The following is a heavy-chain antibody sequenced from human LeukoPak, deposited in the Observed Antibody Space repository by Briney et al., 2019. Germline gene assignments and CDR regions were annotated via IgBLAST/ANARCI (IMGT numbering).Heavy chain of an antibody. CDR3: ARGAYGSGSAIFDY. CDR2: IYYSGST. D-gene: IGHD3-10*01. CDR1: GGSISSYY. J-gene: IGHJ4*02. V-gene: IGHV4-59*01. Sequence: PSETLSPTCTVSGGSISSYYWSWIRQPPGKGLEWIGYIYYSGSTNYNPSLKSRVTISVDTSKNQFSLKLSSVTAADTAVYYCARGAYGSGSAIFDYWGQGTLVTVSS.